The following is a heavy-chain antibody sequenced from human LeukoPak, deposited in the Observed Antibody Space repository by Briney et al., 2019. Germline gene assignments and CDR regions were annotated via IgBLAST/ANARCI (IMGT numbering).Heavy chain of an antibody. Sequence: GGSLRLSCAASGFTFSSYSMNWVRQAPGKGLEWVSSISSSSSYIYYADSVKGRFTISRDNAKNSLYLQMNSLRAEDTAVYYCARRRGYCSGGSCRVLDYWGQGTLVTVSS. D-gene: IGHD2-15*01. CDR1: GFTFSSYS. V-gene: IGHV3-21*01. J-gene: IGHJ4*02. CDR2: ISSSSSYI. CDR3: ARRRGYCSGGSCRVLDY.